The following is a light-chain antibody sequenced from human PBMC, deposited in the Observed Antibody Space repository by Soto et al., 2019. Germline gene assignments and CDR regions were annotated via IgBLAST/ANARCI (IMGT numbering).Light chain of an antibody. J-gene: IGKJ2*01. CDR3: QQYYASPLT. CDR1: QSVLYRSTNTNY. CDR2: WAS. Sequence: DIVMTQSPDSLAVSLGERATVNCKSSQSVLYRSTNTNYLAWYQQKPGQPPKLLIYWASARESGVPDRFSGSRTETDFTLTISSLQAEDVAVYYCQQYYASPLTFGQGTRPEIK. V-gene: IGKV4-1*01.